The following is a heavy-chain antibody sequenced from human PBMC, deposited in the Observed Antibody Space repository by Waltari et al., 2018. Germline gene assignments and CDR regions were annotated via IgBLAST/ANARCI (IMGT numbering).Heavy chain of an antibody. V-gene: IGHV1-69*01. CDR2: IIPIFGTA. CDR3: ARGPRVKSSPAGACDI. Sequence: VQLVQSGAAVKKPGSSVKVSCTASGGTFSSYAISWVRTAPGQGLEWMGGIIPIFGTANYAQKFQGRVTVTADESTSTAYMELSSLRSEDTAVYYCARGPRVKSSPAGACDIWGQGTMVTVSA. CDR1: GGTFSSYA. J-gene: IGHJ3*02.